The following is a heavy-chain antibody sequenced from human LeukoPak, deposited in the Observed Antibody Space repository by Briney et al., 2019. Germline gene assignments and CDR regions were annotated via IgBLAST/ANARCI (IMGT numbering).Heavy chain of an antibody. CDR3: ARGRGYYYDSRVWFDP. Sequence: GGSLRLSCAASGFTFSSYAMSWVRQAPGKGLEWVSAISGSGGSTYYADSVKGRFTISRDNAKNSLYLQMNSLRAEDTAVYYCARGRGYYYDSRVWFDPWGQGTLVTVSS. CDR2: ISGSGGST. J-gene: IGHJ5*02. V-gene: IGHV3-23*01. D-gene: IGHD3-22*01. CDR1: GFTFSSYA.